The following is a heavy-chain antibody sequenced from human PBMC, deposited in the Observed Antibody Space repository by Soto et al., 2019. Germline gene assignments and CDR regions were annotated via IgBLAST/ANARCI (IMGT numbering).Heavy chain of an antibody. V-gene: IGHV3-23*01. CDR2: ISGSGGST. Sequence: PGGSLRLSCAASGFTVSNYVMSWVRQAPGKGLECVSSISGSGGSTYYADSVKGRFTFSRDNSKNTLYLQMSSLSADDTALYYCAKGVLNYYFEYWGQGTLVTVSS. CDR3: AKGVLNYYFEY. J-gene: IGHJ4*02. CDR1: GFTVSNYV.